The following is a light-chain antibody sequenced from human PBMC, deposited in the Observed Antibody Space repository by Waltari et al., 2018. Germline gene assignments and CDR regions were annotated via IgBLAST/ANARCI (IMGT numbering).Light chain of an antibody. CDR3: CSYAGSNSWV. J-gene: IGLJ3*02. CDR1: SRAVGSYNP. Sequence: QSALTQPASVSGSPGQSIPISCTGTSRAVGSYNPFSWYQQHPGKVPKFLIYEGSERPSGVSNRFSGTKSGNTATLTISGLQAEDEADYYCCSYAGSNSWVFGGGTKLTVV. CDR2: EGS. V-gene: IGLV2-23*01.